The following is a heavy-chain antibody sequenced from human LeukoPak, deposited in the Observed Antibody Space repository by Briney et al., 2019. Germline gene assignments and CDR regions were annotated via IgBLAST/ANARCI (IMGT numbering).Heavy chain of an antibody. CDR1: GFTFSSYA. CDR2: ISYDGSNK. J-gene: IGHJ6*02. V-gene: IGHV3-30-3*01. D-gene: IGHD4-11*01. Sequence: GXXLRLSCAASGFTFSSYAMHWVRQAPGKGLEWVAVISYDGSNKYYADSVKGRFTISRDNSKNTLYLQMNSLRAEDTAVYYCARDQTVTTERYDYYYYYGMDVWGQGTTVTVSS. CDR3: ARDQTVTTERYDYYYYYGMDV.